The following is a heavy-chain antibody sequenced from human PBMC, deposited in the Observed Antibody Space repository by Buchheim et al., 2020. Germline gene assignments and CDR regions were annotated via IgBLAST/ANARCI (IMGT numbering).Heavy chain of an antibody. CDR1: GFSVSTREVS. D-gene: IGHD3-10*01. CDR3: VHSVSRGGMDV. Sequence: QITLKESGPTLVKPTQTLTLTCSCSGFSVSTREVSVVWIRQPPGKAPEWLALSHGDDTQQYNSSLKSRLTLTKDTSKNHVVLTLANEDPVDTATYYCVHSVSRGGMDVWGQGTT. V-gene: IGHV2-5*02. J-gene: IGHJ6*01. CDR2: SHGDDTQ.